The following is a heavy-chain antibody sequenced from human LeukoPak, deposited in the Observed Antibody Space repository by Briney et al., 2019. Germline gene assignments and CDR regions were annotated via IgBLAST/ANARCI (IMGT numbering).Heavy chain of an antibody. D-gene: IGHD1-14*01. CDR1: GLTHHGYA. Sequence: PGGSLRLSCAISGLTHHGYAMTWVHQAPGKGLEWVSTIVGDSSKTYYADSVKGRFTISRDNSRYMLFLHMNSLRAEDTAIYYCAKQPYNYYYLDVWGKGTTVTVSS. CDR3: AKQPYNYYYLDV. V-gene: IGHV3-23*01. J-gene: IGHJ6*03. CDR2: IVGDSSKT.